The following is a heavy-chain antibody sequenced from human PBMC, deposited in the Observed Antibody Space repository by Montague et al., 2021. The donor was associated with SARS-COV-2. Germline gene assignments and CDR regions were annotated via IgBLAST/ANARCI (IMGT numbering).Heavy chain of an antibody. D-gene: IGHD3-22*01. Sequence: KKNPSLKSRVTISVDTSKNKFSLKLSSVTAADTAVYYCARDSDYYDSSAGYYYGMDVWGQGTTVTVSS. CDR3: ARDSDYYDSSAGYYYGMDV. V-gene: IGHV4-59*01. J-gene: IGHJ6*02.